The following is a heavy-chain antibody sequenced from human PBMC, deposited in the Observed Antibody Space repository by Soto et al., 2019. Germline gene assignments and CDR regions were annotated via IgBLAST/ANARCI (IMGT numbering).Heavy chain of an antibody. J-gene: IGHJ5*02. CDR2: IYWDDVK. CDR3: VHRVSDGNRGLWFDP. Sequence: QITLKESGPTLVKPTQTLTLTCTFSGFSLSTSGVGVGWIRQPPGKALEWLALIYWDDVKWYSPSLKSRLTITKDTSRNQVVLTLTNMDPVDTATYYCVHRVSDGNRGLWFDPWGQGTMFTVSS. D-gene: IGHD3-10*01. CDR1: GFSLSTSGVG. V-gene: IGHV2-5*02.